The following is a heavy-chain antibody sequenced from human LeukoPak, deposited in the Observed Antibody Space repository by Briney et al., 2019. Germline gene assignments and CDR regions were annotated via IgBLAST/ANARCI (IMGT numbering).Heavy chain of an antibody. J-gene: IGHJ4*02. CDR3: ARLKRGDIAVAKYYFDY. CDR1: GYTFTSYD. V-gene: IGHV1-8*03. CDR2: MNPNSGNT. D-gene: IGHD6-19*01. Sequence: GASVKVSCKASGYTFTSYDINWVRQATGQGLEWMGWMNPNSGNTGYAQKFQGRVTITRNTSISTAYMELSSLRSEDTAVYYCARLKRGDIAVAKYYFDYWGQGTLVTVSS.